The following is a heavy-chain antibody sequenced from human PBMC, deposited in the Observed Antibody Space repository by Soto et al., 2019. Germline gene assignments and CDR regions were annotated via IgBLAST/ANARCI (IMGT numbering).Heavy chain of an antibody. D-gene: IGHD4-17*01. CDR1: GYTFTSYG. Sequence: VKVSCKASGYTFTSYGISWVRQAPGQGLEWMGWISAYNGNTNYAQKLQGRVTMTTDTSTSTAYMELRSLRSDDTAVYYCARSPGDYSTNGRNYYGMDVWGQGTTVTVSS. J-gene: IGHJ6*02. CDR3: ARSPGDYSTNGRNYYGMDV. V-gene: IGHV1-18*01. CDR2: ISAYNGNT.